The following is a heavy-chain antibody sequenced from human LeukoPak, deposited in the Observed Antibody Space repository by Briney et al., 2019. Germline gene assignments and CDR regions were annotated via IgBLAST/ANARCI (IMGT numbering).Heavy chain of an antibody. CDR1: NSSLSSYY. CDR3: ARKSILPAGTATNYPYYYYMDF. CDR2: VYTSGNT. Sequence: SETLSLTCTVSNSSLSSYYWSWIRQPAGKGLEWIGHVYTSGNTNYNPSLKSRVIMSVDTSKSQFSLRLSSVTAADTAVYFCARKSILPAGTATNYPYYYYMDFWAKGPRSPSP. D-gene: IGHD6-13*01. V-gene: IGHV4-4*07. J-gene: IGHJ6*03.